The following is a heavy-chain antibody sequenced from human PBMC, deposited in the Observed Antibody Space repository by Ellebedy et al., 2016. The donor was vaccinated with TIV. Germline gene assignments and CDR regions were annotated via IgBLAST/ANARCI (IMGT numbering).Heavy chain of an antibody. J-gene: IGHJ4*02. D-gene: IGHD5-18*01. Sequence: GESLKISCAASGFSFSSYAMSWVRQAPGKGLEWVSGIVGSGAQKYADSVKGRVTISRDNSKSTVDLQMNSLRVEDTAVYFCAKDRTPGDGYWVFDDWGQGTLVTVSS. CDR3: AKDRTPGDGYWVFDD. CDR1: GFSFSSYA. V-gene: IGHV3-23*01. CDR2: IVGSGA.